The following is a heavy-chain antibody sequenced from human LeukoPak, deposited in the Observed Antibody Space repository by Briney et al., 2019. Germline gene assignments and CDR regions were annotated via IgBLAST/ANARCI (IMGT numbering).Heavy chain of an antibody. CDR2: ITSSGSTI. V-gene: IGHV3-48*03. D-gene: IGHD2-8*01. J-gene: IGHJ4*02. CDR3: ARGGYCTDGVCDLDY. Sequence: GGSLRLSCAASGFTFSSYEMNWVRQAPGKGLEWVSYITSSGSTIYYADSVKGRFIISRDNAKSSLYLQMSSLRAGDTAVYYCARGGYCTDGVCDLDYWGQGTLVTVPS. CDR1: GFTFSSYE.